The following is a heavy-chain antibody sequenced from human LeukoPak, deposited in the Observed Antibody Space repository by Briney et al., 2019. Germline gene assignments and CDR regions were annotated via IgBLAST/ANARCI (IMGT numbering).Heavy chain of an antibody. V-gene: IGHV4-30-4*01. Sequence: SETLSLTCTVSGGSISSGDYYWSWIRQPPGKGLEWIGYIYYSGSTYYNPSLKSRVTISVDTSKNQFSLKLSSVTAADTAVYYCARVADILTGYSRYYFDYWGQGTLVTVSS. CDR3: ARVADILTGYSRYYFDY. CDR2: IYYSGST. D-gene: IGHD3-9*01. CDR1: GGSISSGDYY. J-gene: IGHJ4*02.